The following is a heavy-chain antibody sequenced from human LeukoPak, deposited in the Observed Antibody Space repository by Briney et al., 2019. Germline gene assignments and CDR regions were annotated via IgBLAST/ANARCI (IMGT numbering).Heavy chain of an antibody. CDR2: INHSGST. J-gene: IGHJ6*03. CDR1: GGSFSGYY. D-gene: IGHD3-22*01. Sequence: SETLSLTCAVYGGSFSGYYWSRIRQPPGKGLEWIGEINHSGSTNYNPSLKSRVTISVDTSKSQFSLNLSSVTAADTAVYYCARVTYDSSGYYHTYYYYVDVWGNGTTVTVSS. CDR3: ARVTYDSSGYYHTYYYYVDV. V-gene: IGHV4-34*01.